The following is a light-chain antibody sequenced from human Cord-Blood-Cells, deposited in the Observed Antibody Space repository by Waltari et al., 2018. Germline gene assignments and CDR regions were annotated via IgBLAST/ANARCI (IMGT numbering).Light chain of an antibody. J-gene: IGLJ3*02. CDR2: DTS. V-gene: IGLV7-46*01. CDR3: LLSYSGARWV. Sequence: QAVVTQEPSLTVSQGGTVTLTCGPSTVAVTSGPYPSWFQQKPGQAPRTLIYDTSNKHSWTPARFSGSLLGGKAALTLSGAQPEDEAEYYCLLSYSGARWVFGGGTKLTVL. CDR1: TVAVTSGPY.